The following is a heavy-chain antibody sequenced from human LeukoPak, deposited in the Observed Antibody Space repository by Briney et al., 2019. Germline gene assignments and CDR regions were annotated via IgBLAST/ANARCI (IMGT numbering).Heavy chain of an antibody. D-gene: IGHD2-2*02. CDR1: GFTVSSNY. Sequence: GGSLRLSCAASGFTVSSNYMSWVRQAPGKGPEWVSVIYSGGSTYYADSVKGRFTISRDNSKNTLYLQMNSLRAEDTAVYYCARDRGIVVVPAAIDDYYYYGMDVWGQGTTVTVSS. V-gene: IGHV3-66*01. J-gene: IGHJ6*02. CDR2: IYSGGST. CDR3: ARDRGIVVVPAAIDDYYYYGMDV.